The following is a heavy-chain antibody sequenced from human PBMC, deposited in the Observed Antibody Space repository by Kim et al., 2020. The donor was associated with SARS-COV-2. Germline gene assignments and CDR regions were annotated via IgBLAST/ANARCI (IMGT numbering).Heavy chain of an antibody. Sequence: GGSLRLSCAASGFTFSSYSMNWVRQAPGKGLEWVSYISSSSSTIYYADSVKGRFTISRDNAKNSLYLQMNSLRDEDTAVYYCARVFLSPGGGYYYGMDVWGQGTTVTVSS. CDR2: ISSSSSTI. D-gene: IGHD2-21*01. J-gene: IGHJ6*02. CDR3: ARVFLSPGGGYYYGMDV. CDR1: GFTFSSYS. V-gene: IGHV3-48*02.